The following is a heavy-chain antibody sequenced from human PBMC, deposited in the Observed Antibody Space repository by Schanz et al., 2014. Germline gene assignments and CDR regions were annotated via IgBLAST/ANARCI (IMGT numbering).Heavy chain of an antibody. CDR3: ARGPSTGAFDI. CDR2: FDPKKGEA. Sequence: QVQLVQSGAEVKKPGVSVKVSCKASGYTFTTYYIHWVRQAPGQGLEWMGGFDPKKGEAIYAQKFQGRVTMTRDTSTSTVYMELSSLRSEDTAVYFCARGPSTGAFDIWGQGTMVTVSS. V-gene: IGHV1-46*03. CDR1: GYTFTTYY. J-gene: IGHJ3*02.